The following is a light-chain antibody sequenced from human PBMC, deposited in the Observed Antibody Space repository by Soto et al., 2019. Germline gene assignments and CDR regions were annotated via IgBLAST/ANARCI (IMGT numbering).Light chain of an antibody. CDR1: QSISSW. Sequence: DIQMTQSPSTLSASVGDRVTITCRASQSISSWLAWYQQKPGKAPKLLIYDASSLESGVPSRFSGSGSGKEFTLTISSLQPDDFATYYCQQRTEWPQWKFGKGTKVDI. J-gene: IGKJ1*01. CDR2: DAS. V-gene: IGKV1-5*01. CDR3: QQRTEWPQWK.